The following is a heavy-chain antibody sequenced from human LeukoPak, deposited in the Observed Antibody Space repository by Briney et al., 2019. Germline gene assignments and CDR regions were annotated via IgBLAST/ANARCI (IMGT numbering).Heavy chain of an antibody. CDR1: GYTFTGYY. CDR2: INPNSGGT. Sequence: ASVKVSCKASGYTFTGYYMHWVRQAPGQGLEWMGWINPNSGGTNYAQKFQGRVTMTRDTSISTAYMELSRLRSDDTAVYYCARDLAYYDSSGYPPDAFDIWGQGTMVTVSS. D-gene: IGHD3-22*01. J-gene: IGHJ3*02. CDR3: ARDLAYYDSSGYPPDAFDI. V-gene: IGHV1-2*02.